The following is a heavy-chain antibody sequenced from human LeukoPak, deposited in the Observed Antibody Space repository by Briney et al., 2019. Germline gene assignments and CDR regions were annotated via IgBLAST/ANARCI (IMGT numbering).Heavy chain of an antibody. V-gene: IGHV4-30-2*01. J-gene: IGHJ4*02. Sequence: PSETLSLTCAVSGGSISSGGYSWSWIRQPPGKGLEWNGYIYHSGSTYYNPSLKSRVTISVDRSKNQFSLKLSSVTAADTAVYYCARVSVPAAPDYWGQGTLVTVSS. CDR1: GGSISSGGYS. D-gene: IGHD2-2*01. CDR2: IYHSGST. CDR3: ARVSVPAAPDY.